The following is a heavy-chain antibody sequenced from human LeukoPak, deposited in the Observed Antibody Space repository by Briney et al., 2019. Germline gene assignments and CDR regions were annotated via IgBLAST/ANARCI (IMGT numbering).Heavy chain of an antibody. Sequence: ASAKVSCKASGYTFTSYYMHWVRQAPGQGLEWMGIINPSGGSTSYAQKFQGRVTMTRDTSTSTVYMELSSLRSEDTAVYYCARSHGGILTGSNWYFDLWGRGTLVTVSS. V-gene: IGHV1-46*01. CDR3: ARSHGGILTGSNWYFDL. CDR2: INPSGGST. D-gene: IGHD3-9*01. CDR1: GYTFTSYY. J-gene: IGHJ2*01.